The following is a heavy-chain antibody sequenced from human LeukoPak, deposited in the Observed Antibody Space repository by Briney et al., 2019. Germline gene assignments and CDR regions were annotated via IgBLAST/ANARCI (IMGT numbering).Heavy chain of an antibody. CDR3: AMANSSGWT. J-gene: IGHJ5*02. V-gene: IGHV4-61*01. CDR2: IYYSGST. Sequence: SETLSLTCTVSGYSISSGYYWSWIRQPPGKGLEWIGYIYYSGSTNYNPSLKSRVTISVDTSKNQFSLKLSSVTAADTAVYYCAMANSSGWTWGQGTLVTVSS. CDR1: GYSISSGYY. D-gene: IGHD6-19*01.